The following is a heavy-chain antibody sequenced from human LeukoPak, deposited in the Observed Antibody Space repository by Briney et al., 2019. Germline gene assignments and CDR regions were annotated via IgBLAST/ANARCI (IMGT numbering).Heavy chain of an antibody. Sequence: PSETLSLTCTVSGGSISSYYWSWIRQPPGKGLEWIGYIYYSGSTNYNPSLKSRVTISADTSKNQFSLKLSSVTAADTAVYYCARVGHLGYYYYYGMDVWGQGTTVTVSS. CDR2: IYYSGST. J-gene: IGHJ6*02. V-gene: IGHV4-59*01. CDR3: ARVGHLGYYYYYGMDV. D-gene: IGHD3-16*01. CDR1: GGSISSYY.